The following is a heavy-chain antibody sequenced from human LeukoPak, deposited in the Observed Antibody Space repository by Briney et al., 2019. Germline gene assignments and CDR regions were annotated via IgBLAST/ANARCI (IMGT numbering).Heavy chain of an antibody. CDR2: IGSSGGTT. Sequence: PGGSLRLSCAASGFSFSSYGMSWVRQAPGKGLEWVSAIGSSGGTTNYADSVKGRFTISRDNSKYTLYLQMSSLRAEDTAVYYCAKIVTRAGTDSWGQGTLVTVSS. D-gene: IGHD1/OR15-1a*01. J-gene: IGHJ4*02. CDR1: GFSFSSYG. CDR3: AKIVTRAGTDS. V-gene: IGHV3-23*01.